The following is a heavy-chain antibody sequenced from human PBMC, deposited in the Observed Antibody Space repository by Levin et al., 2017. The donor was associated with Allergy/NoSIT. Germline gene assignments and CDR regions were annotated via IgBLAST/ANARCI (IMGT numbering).Heavy chain of an antibody. CDR2: ISYDGSNK. D-gene: IGHD2-21*02. CDR1: GFTFSSYG. J-gene: IGHJ4*02. V-gene: IGHV3-30*03. CDR3: ATHIVVVTAIRVNDY. Sequence: GESLKISCAASGFTFSSYGMHWVRQAPGKGLEWVAVISYDGSNKYYADSVKGRFTISRDNSKNTLYLQMNSLRAEDTAVYYCATHIVVVTAIRVNDYWGQGTLVTVSS.